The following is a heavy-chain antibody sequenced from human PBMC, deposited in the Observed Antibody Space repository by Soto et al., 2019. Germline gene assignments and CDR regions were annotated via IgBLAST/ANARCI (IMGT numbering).Heavy chain of an antibody. CDR1: GYIFTNYY. CDR3: EIGLYSGDQ. Sequence: QVRLVQSGAEVKKPGASVKVSCKASGYIFTNYYIHWVRQAPGQGLEWMAIINPNGGSTKGAQELKGRITLTRDTSTSTVYMDLISLTSEDTDVYYCEIGLYSGDQWGQGTLVAVSS. D-gene: IGHD3-10*02. J-gene: IGHJ5*02. V-gene: IGHV1-46*01. CDR2: INPNGGST.